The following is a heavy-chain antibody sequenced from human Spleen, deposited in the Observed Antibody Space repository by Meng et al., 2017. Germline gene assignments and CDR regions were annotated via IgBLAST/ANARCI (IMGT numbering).Heavy chain of an antibody. CDR2: ISGNGEIT. CDR1: GFPVSSNY. J-gene: IGHJ4*02. D-gene: IGHD2-15*01. CDR3: ARGFVDSDY. Sequence: GERVEPGGALVQPGGSLGLSCSASGFPVSSNYMGWVRQAPAKGLEWVSVISGNGEITYYADSVKGRFTISRDNPKNTLYLQMNSLRAEDTAVYYCARGFVDSDYWGQGTLVTVSS. V-gene: IGHV3-53*01.